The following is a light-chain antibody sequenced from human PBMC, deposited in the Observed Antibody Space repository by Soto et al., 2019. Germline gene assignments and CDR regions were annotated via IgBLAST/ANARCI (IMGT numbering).Light chain of an antibody. J-gene: IGKJ1*01. V-gene: IGKV1-5*01. CDR1: QSISSW. CDR2: DAS. CDR3: QQYNSYSPWT. Sequence: DLQMTQSPSTLSASVGDRVTITYRASQSISSWLAWYQQKPGKAPKLLIYDASSLESGVPSRFSDSGFATEFTLTISSLQPADFASYYCQQYNSYSPWTFGQGTKVEIK.